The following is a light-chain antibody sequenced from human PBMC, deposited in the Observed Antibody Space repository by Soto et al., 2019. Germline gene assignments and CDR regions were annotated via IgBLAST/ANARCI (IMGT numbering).Light chain of an antibody. Sequence: QSVLTQPPSVSGAPGQRVTISCTGSSSNIGAGYDVHWYQQLPGTAPKLLIYGNNNRPSGVPDRFSGSKSGTSASLAITGLQAEDEADYYCQSYDSSLSGFYVFXTGTKVTVL. CDR2: GNN. V-gene: IGLV1-40*01. CDR3: QSYDSSLSGFYV. J-gene: IGLJ1*01. CDR1: SSNIGAGYD.